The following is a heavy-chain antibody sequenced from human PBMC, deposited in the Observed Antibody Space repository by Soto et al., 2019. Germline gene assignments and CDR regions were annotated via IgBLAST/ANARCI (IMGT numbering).Heavy chain of an antibody. CDR3: ASSSYCSGRSCYVDY. J-gene: IGHJ4*02. D-gene: IGHD2-15*01. Sequence: QVQLQESGPGLVKPSQTLSLTCTVSGGPISSGDYYWSWIRQPPGKGLEWIGYIYYSGSTYYNPSLKSRVTISVDTSKNQFSLKLSSVTAADTAVYDCASSSYCSGRSCYVDYWGQGTLVTVSS. V-gene: IGHV4-30-4*01. CDR2: IYYSGST. CDR1: GGPISSGDYY.